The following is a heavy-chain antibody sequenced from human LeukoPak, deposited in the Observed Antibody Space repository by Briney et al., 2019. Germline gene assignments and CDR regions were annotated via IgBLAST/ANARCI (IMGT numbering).Heavy chain of an antibody. D-gene: IGHD3-22*01. CDR3: ARELNDGTYYYGMDV. Sequence: GGSLRLSCAASGFTVSSNYMSWVRQAPGKGLEWVSIIYSGGDTYYADSVKGRFTISRDDSKNTLYLQMNSLRAKDTAVYYCARELNDGTYYYGMDVWGQGTTVTVSS. CDR1: GFTVSSNY. J-gene: IGHJ6*02. CDR2: IYSGGDT. V-gene: IGHV3-53*01.